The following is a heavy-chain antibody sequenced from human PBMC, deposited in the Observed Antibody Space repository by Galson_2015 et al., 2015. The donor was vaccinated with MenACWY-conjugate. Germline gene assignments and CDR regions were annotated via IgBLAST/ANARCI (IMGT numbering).Heavy chain of an antibody. J-gene: IGHJ6*02. CDR2: IGTGGGT. V-gene: IGHV3-23*01. D-gene: IGHD2-2*01. Sequence: SLRLSCAASGITFSSNAMNWVRQAPGKGLEWVSGIGTGGGTYYADSVKGRFTISKDNSKNMVYLQMNSLRAEDTAIYYCAKFKYSTSWSNTHGMDVWCQGTTVTVSS. CDR3: AKFKYSTSWSNTHGMDV. CDR1: GITFSSNA.